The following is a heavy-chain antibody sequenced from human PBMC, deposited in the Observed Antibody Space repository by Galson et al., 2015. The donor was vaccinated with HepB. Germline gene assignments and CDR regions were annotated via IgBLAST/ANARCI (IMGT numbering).Heavy chain of an antibody. D-gene: IGHD3-10*01. Sequence: SLRLSCAASGFTFSNYAMNWVRQAPGKGLEWVSIINNSGGGTYYADSVKGRFTISRDNSKNTLYLQMNSLSAEDTAVYFCAKGGWVRGVAPVDPWGQGTLVTVSS. J-gene: IGHJ5*02. CDR3: AKGGWVRGVAPVDP. CDR2: INNSGGGT. CDR1: GFTFSNYA. V-gene: IGHV3-23*01.